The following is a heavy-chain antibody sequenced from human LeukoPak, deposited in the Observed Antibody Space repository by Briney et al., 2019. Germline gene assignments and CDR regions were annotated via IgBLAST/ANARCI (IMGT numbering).Heavy chain of an antibody. D-gene: IGHD5-24*01. Sequence: GRSRRLSCAASGFTFSSYGMHWVRQAPGKGVEWVAVISYDGSNKYYADSVKGRFTISRDNSKNTLYLQMNSLRAEDTAVYYCANACMPRRDGYNPLDYWGQGPLVPVSS. CDR2: ISYDGSNK. CDR1: GFTFSSYG. V-gene: IGHV3-30*18. CDR3: ANACMPRRDGYNPLDY. J-gene: IGHJ4*02.